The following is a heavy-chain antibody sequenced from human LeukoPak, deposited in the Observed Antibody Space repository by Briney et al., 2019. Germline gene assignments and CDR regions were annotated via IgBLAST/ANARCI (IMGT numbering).Heavy chain of an antibody. V-gene: IGHV1-46*01. D-gene: IGHD2-21*02. J-gene: IGHJ5*02. CDR3: AKVYCGGDCSYNWFDP. Sequence: GASVKVSCKASGYTFTSYYMHWVRQAPGQGLEWMGIINPSGGSTSYAQKFQGRVTITRETSTSTVYMELSSLRSEDTAVHYCAKVYCGGDCSYNWFDPWGQGTLVTVSS. CDR2: INPSGGST. CDR1: GYTFTSYY.